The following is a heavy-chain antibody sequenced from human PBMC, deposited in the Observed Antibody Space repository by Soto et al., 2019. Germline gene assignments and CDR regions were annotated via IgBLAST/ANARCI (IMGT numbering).Heavy chain of an antibody. CDR3: ARILGLSVMVRGVIITVGDSFDY. V-gene: IGHV2-26*01. J-gene: IGHJ4*02. Sequence: QVTLKESGPVLVKPTETLTLTCTVSGFSLSNARMGVIWIRQPPGKALEWLAHIFSNDEKSYSTSLKSRLTISRDTSKSQVVLTMTNMDPVDTATYNCARILGLSVMVRGVIITVGDSFDYWGQGTLVTVSS. CDR2: IFSNDEK. CDR1: GFSLSNARMG. D-gene: IGHD3-10*01.